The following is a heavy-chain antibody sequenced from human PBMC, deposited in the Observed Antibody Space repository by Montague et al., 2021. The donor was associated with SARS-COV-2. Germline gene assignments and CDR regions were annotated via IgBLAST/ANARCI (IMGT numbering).Heavy chain of an antibody. Sequence: SETLSLTCALYGGSFSGFQWSWIRQSPGKGLEWIGEINQSGSTNCNVSLKSRLTMSLDTSKNHVSLKLSSVTAADTAVYYCARSESPAYSSSPFDYWGQGTLVTVSS. CDR2: INQSGST. D-gene: IGHD6-13*01. V-gene: IGHV4-34*01. J-gene: IGHJ4*02. CDR1: GGSFSGFQ. CDR3: ARSESPAYSSSPFDY.